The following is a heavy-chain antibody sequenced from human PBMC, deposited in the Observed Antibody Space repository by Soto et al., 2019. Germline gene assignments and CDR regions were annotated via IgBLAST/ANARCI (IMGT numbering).Heavy chain of an antibody. CDR2: IDNSGST. CDR3: ARGGQDFWSGPFDY. V-gene: IGHV4-4*07. Sequence: ASETLSLTCTVSGGSISNYFCNWIRQPAGKGLEWIGRIDNSGSTNYNPSLKSRITMSADTSRNQFSLTLNSVTAADTAVYYCARGGQDFWSGPFDYWGQGALVTVSS. J-gene: IGHJ4*02. D-gene: IGHD3-3*01. CDR1: GGSISNYF.